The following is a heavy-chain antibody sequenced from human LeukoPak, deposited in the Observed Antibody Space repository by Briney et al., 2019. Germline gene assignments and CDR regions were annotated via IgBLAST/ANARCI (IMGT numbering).Heavy chain of an antibody. D-gene: IGHD1-26*01. Sequence: GASVKVSCKASGYTFTSYGISWVRQAPGQGLEWMGWISAYNGNTNYAQKLQGRVTMTTDTSTSTAYMELRSLRSDDTAVYYCARDRGIVGANDAFDIWGQGTMVTVSS. CDR1: GYTFTSYG. J-gene: IGHJ3*02. CDR2: ISAYNGNT. V-gene: IGHV1-18*01. CDR3: ARDRGIVGANDAFDI.